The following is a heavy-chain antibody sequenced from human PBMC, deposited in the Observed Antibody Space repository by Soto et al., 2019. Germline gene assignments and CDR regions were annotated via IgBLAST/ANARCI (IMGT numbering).Heavy chain of an antibody. D-gene: IGHD6-13*01. V-gene: IGHV3-23*01. Sequence: GGSLRLSCAASGFTFSSYAMSWVRQAPGKGLEWVSGISGSGGSTYYADSVKGRFTISRDNSKNTLYLQMNSLRAEDTAVYYCAKGRGSSSWYNFDYWGQGTLVTVSS. J-gene: IGHJ4*02. CDR3: AKGRGSSSWYNFDY. CDR1: GFTFSSYA. CDR2: ISGSGGST.